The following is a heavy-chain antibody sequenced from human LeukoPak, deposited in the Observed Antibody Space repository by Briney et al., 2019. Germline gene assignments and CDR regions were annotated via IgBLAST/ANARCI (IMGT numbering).Heavy chain of an antibody. CDR1: GFTFSPFC. V-gene: IGHV3-74*01. CDR2: FYTDRAST. J-gene: IGHJ4*02. CDR3: VRGGAAAGLFDY. Sequence: GGSLSLSCATSGFTFSPFCMHWARQAPGGGLVWVSRFYTDRASTTYKASVKGRFTISRDNANNTLYLQMNSLRVEDTAVYYCVRGGAAAGLFDYWGRGTLVTVSS. D-gene: IGHD6-13*01.